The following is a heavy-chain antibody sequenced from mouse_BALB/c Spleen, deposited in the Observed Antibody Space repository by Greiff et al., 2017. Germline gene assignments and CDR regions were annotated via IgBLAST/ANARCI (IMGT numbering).Heavy chain of an antibody. Sequence: VQLQESGAELVRPGVSVKISCKGSGYTFTDYAMHWVKQSHAKSLEWIGVISTYYGDASYNQKFKGKATMTVDKSSSTAYMELARLTSEDSAIYYCARGYYYGSSPDRFAYWGQGTLVTVSA. CDR2: ISTYYGDA. D-gene: IGHD1-1*01. V-gene: IGHV1S137*01. CDR1: GYTFTDYA. CDR3: ARGYYYGSSPDRFAY. J-gene: IGHJ3*01.